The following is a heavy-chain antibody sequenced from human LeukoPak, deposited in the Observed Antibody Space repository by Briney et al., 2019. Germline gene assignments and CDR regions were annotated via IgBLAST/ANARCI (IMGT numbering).Heavy chain of an antibody. V-gene: IGHV4-59*01. Sequence: SETLPLTCTVSGGSISGYYWSWIRQPPGKGLEWIGYIYYSGSTNCNPSPKSRVTISVDTSKNQFSLKLSSVTAADTAVYYCAREVSSSWYVYWFDPWGQGTLVTVSS. J-gene: IGHJ5*02. D-gene: IGHD6-13*01. CDR1: GGSISGYY. CDR3: AREVSSSWYVYWFDP. CDR2: IYYSGST.